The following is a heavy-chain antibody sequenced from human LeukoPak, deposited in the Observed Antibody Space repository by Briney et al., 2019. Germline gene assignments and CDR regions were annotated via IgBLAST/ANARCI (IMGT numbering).Heavy chain of an antibody. CDR1: GGTLSSYA. V-gene: IGHV1-69*04. Sequence: SVKVSCKASGGTLSSYAISWVRQAPGQGLEWMGRIIPILGIANYAQKFQGRVTITADKSTSTAYMELSSLRSEDTAVYYCARVPAVDIVVVPAALFDPWGQGTLVTVSS. J-gene: IGHJ5*02. CDR2: IIPILGIA. D-gene: IGHD2-2*01. CDR3: ARVPAVDIVVVPAALFDP.